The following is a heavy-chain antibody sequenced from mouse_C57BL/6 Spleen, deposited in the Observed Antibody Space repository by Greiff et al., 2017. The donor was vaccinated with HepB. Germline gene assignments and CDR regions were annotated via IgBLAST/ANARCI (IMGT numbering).Heavy chain of an antibody. CDR3: ARKGPLRNAMDY. CDR2: ISSGSRII. D-gene: IGHD1-3*01. V-gene: IGHV5-17*01. J-gene: IGHJ4*01. CDR1: GFTFSDFG. Sequence: VKLVESGGGLVKPGGSLKLSCAVSGFTFSDFGMHRVRQAPEKGLEWVAYISSGSRIIYYADTVKGRFTISRDNAKNTLFLKMTSLRTEDTAMYYCARKGPLRNAMDYWGQGTSVTVSS.